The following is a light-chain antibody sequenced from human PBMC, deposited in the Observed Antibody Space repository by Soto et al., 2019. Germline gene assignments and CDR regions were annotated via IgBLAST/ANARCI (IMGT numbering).Light chain of an antibody. CDR1: QSVNSN. CDR3: QQYNNWPRT. V-gene: IGKV3-15*01. CDR2: GAS. J-gene: IGKJ1*01. Sequence: EIVMTKSPATLSVSPGERATLSCRASQSVNSNVAWYQQKPGQAPRLLIFGASTRATGIPARFSGSGSGTDCTLAISSLQSEDFAVYYCQQYNNWPRTFGQGTKVDIK.